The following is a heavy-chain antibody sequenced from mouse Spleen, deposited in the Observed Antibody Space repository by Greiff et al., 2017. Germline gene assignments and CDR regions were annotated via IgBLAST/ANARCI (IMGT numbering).Heavy chain of an antibody. V-gene: IGHV5-17*01. J-gene: IGHJ3*01. CDR1: GFTFSDYG. CDR3: AMGYYDGPAY. Sequence: DVHLVESGGGLVKPGGSLKLSCAASGFTFSDYGMHWVRQAPEKGLEWVAYISSGSSTIYYADTVKGRFTISRDNAKNTLFLQMTSLRSEDTAMYYCAMGYYDGPAYWGQGTLVTVSA. CDR2: ISSGSSTI. D-gene: IGHD2-1*01.